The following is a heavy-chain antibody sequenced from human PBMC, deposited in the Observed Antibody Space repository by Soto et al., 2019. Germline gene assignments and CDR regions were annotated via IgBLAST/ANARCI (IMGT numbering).Heavy chain of an antibody. CDR3: AGGSAGTDAFDI. V-gene: IGHV3-30-3*01. Sequence: GGSLRLSCAASGFTFSSYAMHWVRQAPGKGLEWVAVISYDGSNKYYADSVKGRFTISRDNSKNTLYLQMNSLRAEDTAVYYCAGGSAGTDAFDIWGQGTMVTVSS. D-gene: IGHD6-13*01. J-gene: IGHJ3*02. CDR1: GFTFSSYA. CDR2: ISYDGSNK.